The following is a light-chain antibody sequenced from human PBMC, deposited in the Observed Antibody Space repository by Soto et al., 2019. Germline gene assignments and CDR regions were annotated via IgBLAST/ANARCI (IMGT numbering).Light chain of an antibody. CDR1: PRVSSSC. J-gene: IGKJ1*01. Sequence: EILLTQSPGTLSLAPGESATLSCRARPRVSSSCLAWYQQKPGQAPRLLIYGASSRATGIPDRFSGSGAGTDFTLTISRLEPEDFAVYSCQQYGSAPLTFGQGTKVEIK. CDR3: QQYGSAPLT. CDR2: GAS. V-gene: IGKV3-20*01.